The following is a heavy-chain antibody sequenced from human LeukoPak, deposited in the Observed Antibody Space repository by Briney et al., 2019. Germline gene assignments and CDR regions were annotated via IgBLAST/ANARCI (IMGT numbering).Heavy chain of an antibody. CDR1: GVSFSGYY. J-gene: IGHJ4*02. CDR3: AREVGDTAMVTHFDY. V-gene: IGHV4-34*01. Sequence: SETLSLTCAVYGVSFSGYYWSWLRQPPGKGLEWIGEINHSGSTNYNPSLKNRVTISVDTSKNQFSLKLSSVTAADTAVYYCAREVGDTAMVTHFDYWSQGTLVTVSS. CDR2: INHSGST. D-gene: IGHD5-18*01.